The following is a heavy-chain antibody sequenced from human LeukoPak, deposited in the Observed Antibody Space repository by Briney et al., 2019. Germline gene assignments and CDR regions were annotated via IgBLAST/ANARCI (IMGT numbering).Heavy chain of an antibody. V-gene: IGHV4-39*01. Sequence: SETLSLTCTVSGGSISSSSYYWGWIRQPPGKGLEWIGSIYYSGSTYYNPSLKSRVTISVDTSKNQFSLKLSSVTAADTAVYYCARARYDSSGYYPDYWGQGTLVTVSS. J-gene: IGHJ4*02. CDR1: GGSISSSSYY. CDR2: IYYSGST. D-gene: IGHD3-22*01. CDR3: ARARYDSSGYYPDY.